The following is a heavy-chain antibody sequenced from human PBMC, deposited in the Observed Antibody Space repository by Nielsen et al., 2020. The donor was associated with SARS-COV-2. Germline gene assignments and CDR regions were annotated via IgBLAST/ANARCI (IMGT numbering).Heavy chain of an antibody. J-gene: IGHJ3*02. Sequence: GESLKISCVASGFTFSRNDMHWVRQALGKGLEWVSGIDSVGDTYYPGSVKGRFTISRENAENSFYLQMNSLRAGDTAVYYCARGGGGWSFSGISDAFDIWGQGTMVTVSS. CDR1: GFTFSRND. V-gene: IGHV3-13*01. CDR3: ARGGGGWSFSGISDAFDI. D-gene: IGHD6-19*01. CDR2: IDSVGDT.